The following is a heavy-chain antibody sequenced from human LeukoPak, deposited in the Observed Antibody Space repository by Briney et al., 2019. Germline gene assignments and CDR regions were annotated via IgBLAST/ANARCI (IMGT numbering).Heavy chain of an antibody. Sequence: GGSLRLSCAASGFTFSSYGMNWVRQAPGKGLEWVSSISSRSSYIYYADSVKGRFTISRDNAKNSLYLELHSLRAEDTAVYYCARQYYDIWSGYYTTDYYFDYWGQGTLVTVSS. CDR2: ISSRSSYI. J-gene: IGHJ4*02. V-gene: IGHV3-21*06. CDR1: GFTFSSYG. CDR3: ARQYYDIWSGYYTTDYYFDY. D-gene: IGHD3-3*01.